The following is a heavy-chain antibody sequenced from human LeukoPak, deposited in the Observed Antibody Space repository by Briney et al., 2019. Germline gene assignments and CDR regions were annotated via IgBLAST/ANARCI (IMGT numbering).Heavy chain of an antibody. Sequence: ASVKVSCKASGYTFTSYEITWVRQAPGQGLEWMGCISAYNGNTNYAQKFQGRVTITADESTSTAYVELSSLRSEDTAVYYCAQSKLHYYDSSGPFDYWGQGTLVTVSS. J-gene: IGHJ4*02. D-gene: IGHD3-22*01. CDR2: ISAYNGNT. CDR1: GYTFTSYE. V-gene: IGHV1-18*01. CDR3: AQSKLHYYDSSGPFDY.